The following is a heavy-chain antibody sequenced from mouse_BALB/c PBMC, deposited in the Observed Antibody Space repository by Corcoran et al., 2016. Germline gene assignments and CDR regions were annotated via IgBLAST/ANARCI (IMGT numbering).Heavy chain of an antibody. CDR2: INTYTGEP. V-gene: IGHV9-3-1*01. CDR3: ARLGYDDAYFDY. D-gene: IGHD2-4*01. J-gene: IGHJ2*01. Sequence: QIQLVQSGPELKKPGETVKISCKASGYTFTNYGMNWVKQAPGKGLKGMGWINTYTGEPTYADDFKGRFAFSLETSASTAYLQVNNLKNEDTATYFCARLGYDDAYFDYWGQGSTLTVSA. CDR1: GYTFTNYG.